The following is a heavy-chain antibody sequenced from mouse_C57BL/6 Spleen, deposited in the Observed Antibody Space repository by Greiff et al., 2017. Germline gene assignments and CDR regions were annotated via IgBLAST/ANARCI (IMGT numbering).Heavy chain of an antibody. CDR2: IDPSDSET. Sequence: VKLQQPGAELVRPGSSVKLSCKASGYTFTSYWMHWVKQRPIQGLEWIGNIDPSDSETHYNQKFKDKATLTVDKSSSTAYMQLSSLTSEDSAVYYCARDHYYGSGWYFDVWGTGTTVTVSS. D-gene: IGHD1-1*01. J-gene: IGHJ1*03. V-gene: IGHV1-52*01. CDR1: GYTFTSYW. CDR3: ARDHYYGSGWYFDV.